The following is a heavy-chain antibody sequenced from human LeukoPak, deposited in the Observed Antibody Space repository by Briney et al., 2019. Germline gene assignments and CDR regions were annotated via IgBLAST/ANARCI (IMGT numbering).Heavy chain of an antibody. CDR2: IHETGST. CDR3: ARFSSVCSTSSCYLTC. CDR1: GGPLSSHY. J-gene: IGHJ4*02. Sequence: PSESLSLTCSVSGGPLSSHYCGWIRQPPGKGLGLIGPIHETGSTFYNPSLRGRVTISLDTSNNQFSLKLTSMTAADTAVYYCARFSSVCSTSSCYLTCWGQGTLVTVS. V-gene: IGHV4-59*11. D-gene: IGHD2-2*01.